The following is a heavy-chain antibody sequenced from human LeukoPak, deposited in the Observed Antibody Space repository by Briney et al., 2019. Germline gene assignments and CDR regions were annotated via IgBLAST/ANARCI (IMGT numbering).Heavy chain of an antibody. Sequence: PGGSLRLSCATSGFIFRNYWMSWVRQVPGKGLEWVASISQDAGATTYLDSVKGRFIISRDNAKNSLYLQMNSLRVEDTAVYYCARHPDSTFDPWGQGTLVTVSS. V-gene: IGHV3-7*01. CDR2: ISQDAGAT. CDR1: GFIFRNYW. J-gene: IGHJ5*02. D-gene: IGHD3-22*01. CDR3: ARHPDSTFDP.